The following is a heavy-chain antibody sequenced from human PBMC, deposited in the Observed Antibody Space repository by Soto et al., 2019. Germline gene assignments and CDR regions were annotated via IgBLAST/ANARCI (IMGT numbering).Heavy chain of an antibody. J-gene: IGHJ4*02. CDR2: VHDSGST. CDR3: ARGTRALITSFFAY. D-gene: IGHD1-20*01. CDR1: GDAISNYY. V-gene: IGHV4-59*01. Sequence: SETLSLTCSVSGDAISNYYWSWIRQTPGKGLEWIGCVHDSGSTDYNPSLKGRVTMSLHTSKSQFSLNLRSVTAADSATYYCARGTRALITSFFAYWGQGIPVTVSS.